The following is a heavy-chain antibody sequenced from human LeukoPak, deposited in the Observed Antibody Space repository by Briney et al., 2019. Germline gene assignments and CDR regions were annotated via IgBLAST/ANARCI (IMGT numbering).Heavy chain of an antibody. CDR3: ARDVGGGDTFDY. CDR2: INRRGHT. J-gene: IGHJ4*02. Sequence: GGSLRLSCAASGFTFDRFTIHWVRQTPGKGLEWVSLINRRGHTFYADSVKGRFTISRDNSKNSLFLQMNSLRAEDTAVYFCARDVGGGDTFDYWGQGTLVTVSS. V-gene: IGHV3-43*01. D-gene: IGHD2-21*02. CDR1: GFTFDRFT.